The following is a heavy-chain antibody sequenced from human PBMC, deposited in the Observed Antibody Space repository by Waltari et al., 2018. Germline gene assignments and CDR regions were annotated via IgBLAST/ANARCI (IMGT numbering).Heavy chain of an antibody. V-gene: IGHV4-39*01. J-gene: IGHJ4*02. CDR2: FSYDANT. CDR1: GGSISSTSYY. CDR3: ARPGRVGGGSLMGLDY. Sequence: QLQLQESGPGLVKPSETLSLTCSVSGGSISSTSYYWGWIRQPPGKGLEWIGSFSYDANTDYNPPLKSRITISVDTSKNQFSLQLRSVTAADTAIYYCARPGRVGGGSLMGLDYWGQGTLVTVSS. D-gene: IGHD2-15*01.